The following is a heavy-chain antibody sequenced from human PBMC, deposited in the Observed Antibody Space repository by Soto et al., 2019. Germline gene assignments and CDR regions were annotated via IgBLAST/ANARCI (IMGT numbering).Heavy chain of an antibody. CDR2: IAYDGSNK. Sequence: GGSLRLSCAASGFTFSDYGMHWVRQAPGKGLEWVAVIAYDGSNKYYADSVKGRFTISRDNSKNILYLQMDSLRAEDTAVYYCAKKNKTEPSRDGYNLIDYWGQGTLVTVSS. V-gene: IGHV3-30*18. CDR3: AKKNKTEPSRDGYNLIDY. J-gene: IGHJ4*02. CDR1: GFTFSDYG. D-gene: IGHD5-12*01.